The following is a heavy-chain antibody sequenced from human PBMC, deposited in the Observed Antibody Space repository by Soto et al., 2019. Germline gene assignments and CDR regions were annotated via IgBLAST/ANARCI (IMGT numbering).Heavy chain of an antibody. D-gene: IGHD2-15*01. J-gene: IGHJ4*02. Sequence: ASVKVSCKASGYTFTSYAMHWVRQAPGQRLEWMGWINAGNGNTKYSQKFQGRVTITRDTSASTAYMELSSLRSEDTAVYYCEIRYCSGGSCYWDFYFDYWGQGTLVTVSS. CDR2: INAGNGNT. CDR1: GYTFTSYA. CDR3: EIRYCSGGSCYWDFYFDY. V-gene: IGHV1-3*01.